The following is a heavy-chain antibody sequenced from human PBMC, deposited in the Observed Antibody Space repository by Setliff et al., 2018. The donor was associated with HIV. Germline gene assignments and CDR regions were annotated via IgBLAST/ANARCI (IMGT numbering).Heavy chain of an antibody. J-gene: IGHJ6*02. Sequence: SGPTLVNPTQTLTLTCTFSGFSLNTVGMCVSWIRQPPGKALEWLARIDWDDDKYYITSLKTRLTISKDTSKNQVVLTMTNMDPVDSGTYYCARIRRRITIFGVVTDYGMDVWGQGTTVTVSS. D-gene: IGHD3-3*01. CDR1: GFSLNTVGMC. CDR2: IDWDDDK. V-gene: IGHV2-70*11. CDR3: ARIRRRITIFGVVTDYGMDV.